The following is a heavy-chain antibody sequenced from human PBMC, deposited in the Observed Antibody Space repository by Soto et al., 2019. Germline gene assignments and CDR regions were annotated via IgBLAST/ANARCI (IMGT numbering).Heavy chain of an antibody. CDR3: ARDGGRHSGGIDY. CDR2: IIPIFGTG. Sequence: QVQLVQSGAEVKKPGSSVKVSCKASGGTFSSYSINWVRQAPGQGLEWMGEIIPIFGTGYYAQKFQGRVTITADESTSTANMELSSLRSEDTAVYYCARDGGRHSGGIDYWGQGTLVTVSS. CDR1: GGTFSSYS. V-gene: IGHV1-69*01. J-gene: IGHJ4*02. D-gene: IGHD1-26*01.